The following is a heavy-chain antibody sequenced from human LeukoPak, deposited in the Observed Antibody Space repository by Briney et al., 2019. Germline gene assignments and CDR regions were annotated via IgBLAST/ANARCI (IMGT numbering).Heavy chain of an antibody. V-gene: IGHV1-2*02. D-gene: IGHD3-3*01. CDR1: GYTFTGYY. CDR2: INPNSGGT. Sequence: ASAKVSCKASGYTFTGYYMHWVRQAPGQGLEWMGWINPNSGGTNYAQKFQGRVTMTRDTSISTAYMELSRLRSDDTAVYYCARAPSYYDFWSGPIGGSAFDIWGQGTMVTVSS. J-gene: IGHJ3*02. CDR3: ARAPSYYDFWSGPIGGSAFDI.